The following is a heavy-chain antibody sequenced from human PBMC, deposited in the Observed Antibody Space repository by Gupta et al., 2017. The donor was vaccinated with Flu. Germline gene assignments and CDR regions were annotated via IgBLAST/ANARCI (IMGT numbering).Heavy chain of an antibody. CDR2: MSGSGGST. Sequence: WVGKAAGKGLGWGSAMSGSGGSTYYADSGKGRFTISRDNSKNTLYLQMNSLRAEDTAVYYCAKKYLGGSYDYWGQGTLVTVSS. CDR3: AKKYLGGSYDY. J-gene: IGHJ4*02. V-gene: IGHV3-23*01. D-gene: IGHD1-26*01.